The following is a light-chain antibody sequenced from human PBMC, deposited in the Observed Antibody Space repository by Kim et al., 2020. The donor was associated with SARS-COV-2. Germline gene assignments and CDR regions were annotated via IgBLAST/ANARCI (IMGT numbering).Light chain of an antibody. J-gene: IGKJ2*01. V-gene: IGKV1D-16*01. Sequence: DIQMTQSPSSLSTSIGDRVTITCRASQGISGWLAWYQQKPEKAPKSLIYAACSFQSGVPSRFSGSASATDFTLTISSLQPEDLATYYCQQYNCYPRAYTFGQGTKLEI. CDR3: QQYNCYPRAYT. CDR1: QGISGW. CDR2: AAC.